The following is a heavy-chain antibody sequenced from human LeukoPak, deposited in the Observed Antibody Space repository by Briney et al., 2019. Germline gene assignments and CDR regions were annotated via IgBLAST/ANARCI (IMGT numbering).Heavy chain of an antibody. CDR3: TTLVGATRVDAFDI. CDR1: GFTFSNAW. Sequence: GGSLRLSCAASGFTFSNAWMSWVRQAPGKGLEWVVRIKSKTDGGTTDYAAPVKGRFTISRDDSKNTLYLQMNSLKTEDTAVYYCTTLVGATRVDAFDIWGQGTMVTVSS. D-gene: IGHD1-26*01. CDR2: IKSKTDGGTT. J-gene: IGHJ3*02. V-gene: IGHV3-15*01.